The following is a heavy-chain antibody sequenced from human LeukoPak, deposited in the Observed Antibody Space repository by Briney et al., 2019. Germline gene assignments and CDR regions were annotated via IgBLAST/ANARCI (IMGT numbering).Heavy chain of an antibody. CDR2: ISSSSSYI. J-gene: IGHJ4*02. CDR1: GFTFSSYS. V-gene: IGHV3-21*01. CDR3: ARAFADGYNSSPFDY. D-gene: IGHD5-24*01. Sequence: GGSLRLSCAASGFTFSSYSMNWVRQAPGKGLEWVSSISSSSSYIYYADSVKGRFTISRDNAKNSLYLQMNSLRAEDTAVYYCARAFADGYNSSPFDYWGQGTLVTVSS.